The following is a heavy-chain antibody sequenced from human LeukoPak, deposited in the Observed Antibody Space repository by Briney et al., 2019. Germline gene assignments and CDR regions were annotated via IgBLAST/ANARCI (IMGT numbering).Heavy chain of an antibody. J-gene: IGHJ4*02. CDR3: ARLPLRSHFDY. CDR1: GGSISSYY. CDR2: IYYTGTT. Sequence: SETLSLTCTVSGGSISSYYWSWIRQPPGKGLGWIGYIYYTGTTNYNPSLKSRVTISVDTSKKQLSLKLSSVTAADTAVYYCARLPLRSHFDYWGQGTLVTVSS. V-gene: IGHV4-59*08.